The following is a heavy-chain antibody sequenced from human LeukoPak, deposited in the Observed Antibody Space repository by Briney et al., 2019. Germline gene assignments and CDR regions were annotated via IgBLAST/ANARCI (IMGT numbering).Heavy chain of an antibody. D-gene: IGHD3-22*01. CDR2: ISYDGSNK. CDR3: AKVSITMIDRVFDY. CDR1: GFTFSSYA. V-gene: IGHV3-30*07. J-gene: IGHJ4*02. Sequence: GRSLRLSCAASGFTFSSYAMHWVRQAPGKGLEWVAVISYDGSNKYYADSVKGRFTISRDNSKNTLYLQMNSLRAEDTAVYYCAKVSITMIDRVFDYWGQGTLVTVSS.